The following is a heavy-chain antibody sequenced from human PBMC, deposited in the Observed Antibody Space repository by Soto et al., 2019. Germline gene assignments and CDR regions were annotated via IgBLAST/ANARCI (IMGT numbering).Heavy chain of an antibody. CDR1: GFIFSSYG. J-gene: IGHJ6*02. CDR3: ARKSQWLSGYIYHGMDV. V-gene: IGHV3-48*03. Sequence: XGSLRLSCAASGFIFSSYGFNWVRLAPGKGLEWVSYINVGGDTSHYADSVRGRFTISRDDAKGSLYLQMDSLRVEDTAVYFCARKSQWLSGYIYHGMDVWSQGTSVTVSS. D-gene: IGHD6-19*01. CDR2: INVGGDTS.